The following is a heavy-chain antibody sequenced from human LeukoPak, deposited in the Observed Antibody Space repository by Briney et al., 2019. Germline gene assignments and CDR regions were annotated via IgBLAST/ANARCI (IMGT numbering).Heavy chain of an antibody. V-gene: IGHV3-23*01. Sequence: SGGSLRRSCAASGFTFSSYALSWVRQAPGKGLEWVSAITGSGGTTHYADSVKGRFTFSRDNSKNTLYLHMTSLRAEDTALYYCAKVMHSGGYWHFDYWGEGTLVTVSS. CDR1: GFTFSSYA. CDR2: ITGSGGTT. J-gene: IGHJ4*02. CDR3: AKVMHSGGYWHFDY. D-gene: IGHD3-22*01.